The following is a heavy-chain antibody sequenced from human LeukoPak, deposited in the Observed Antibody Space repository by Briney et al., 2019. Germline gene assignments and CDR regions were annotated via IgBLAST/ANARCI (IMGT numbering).Heavy chain of an antibody. J-gene: IGHJ4*02. CDR2: IYYSGST. CDR3: ARGTLYRGWSYYLDF. V-gene: IGHV4-30-4*07. CDR1: GDSISSGAYS. Sequence: SETLSLTCAVSGDSISSGAYSWSWIRQAPGKGLEWIGYIYYSGSTFYNPSLKSRVTISVDTSKNQFSLKVNSVTAADTAMYYCARGTLYRGWSYYLDFWGQGSQVTVSS. D-gene: IGHD6-19*01.